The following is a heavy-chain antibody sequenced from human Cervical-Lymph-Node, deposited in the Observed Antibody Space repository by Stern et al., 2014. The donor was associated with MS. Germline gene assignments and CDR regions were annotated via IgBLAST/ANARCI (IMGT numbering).Heavy chain of an antibody. Sequence: QLQLQESGPGLVKPSETLSLTCTVSGGSIRSYYLSWIRQPPGKGLEWIGYIYYSGSTNYNPALKSRVTISVDTSKNQFSLKLSSVTAADTAVYYCARDGCSGGSCYSRWFDPWGQGTLVTVSS. CDR2: IYYSGST. CDR3: ARDGCSGGSCYSRWFDP. V-gene: IGHV4-59*01. J-gene: IGHJ5*02. D-gene: IGHD2-15*01. CDR1: GGSIRSYY.